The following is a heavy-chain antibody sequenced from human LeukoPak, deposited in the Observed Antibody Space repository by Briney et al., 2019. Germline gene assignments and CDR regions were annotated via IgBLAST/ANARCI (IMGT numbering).Heavy chain of an antibody. CDR1: GFTFSSYG. D-gene: IGHD3-22*01. V-gene: IGHV3-33*01. J-gene: IGHJ6*02. CDR2: IWYDGSNK. Sequence: GGSLRLSCAASGFTFSSYGMHWVRQAPGKGLEWVAVIWYDGSNKYYADSVKGRFTISRDNSKNTLYLQMNSLRAEDTAVYYCARGNKYYYDSSGYYSLAYYYYYGMDVWGQGTTVTVSS. CDR3: ARGNKYYYDSSGYYSLAYYYYYGMDV.